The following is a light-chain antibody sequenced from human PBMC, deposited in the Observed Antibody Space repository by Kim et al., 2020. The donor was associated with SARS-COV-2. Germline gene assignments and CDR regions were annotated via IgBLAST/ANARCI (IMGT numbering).Light chain of an antibody. V-gene: IGKV3-20*01. CDR3: QQYGSSSWA. CDR1: QTVTSCY. Sequence: SPGERATLSCRASQTVTSCYLAWYQQTPGQAPRLRIHAASSRATGIPDRFSGSGSGTDFTLTISRLEPEDFAVYYCQQYGSSSWAFGQGTKVDIK. CDR2: AAS. J-gene: IGKJ1*01.